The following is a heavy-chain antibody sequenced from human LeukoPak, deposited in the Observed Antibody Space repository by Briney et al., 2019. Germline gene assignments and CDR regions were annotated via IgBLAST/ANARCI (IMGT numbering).Heavy chain of an antibody. V-gene: IGHV3-7*01. CDR1: GFTFSTYW. J-gene: IGHJ4*02. Sequence: PGGSLRLSCAASGFTFSTYWMNWFRQTPGKGLEWVAKIKADGGEKDHVASVKGRFTISRDNAKNSLYLQMNSLRVEGTAVYYCARGGAARPAFWGQGTLVTVPS. CDR2: IKADGGEK. CDR3: ARGGAARPAF. D-gene: IGHD6-6*01.